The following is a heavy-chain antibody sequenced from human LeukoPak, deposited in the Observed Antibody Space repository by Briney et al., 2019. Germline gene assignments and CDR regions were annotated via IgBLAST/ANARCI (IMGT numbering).Heavy chain of an antibody. Sequence: GGSLRLSCAASGFTFSSFHMNWVRQAPGKGLEWVSSISSSSSYIYYADSVKGRFTISRDNAKNSLYLEMNSLRAEDTAVYYCARGLCGADCYDYWGQGTLVTVSS. CDR1: GFTFSSFH. CDR3: ARGLCGADCYDY. D-gene: IGHD2-21*01. V-gene: IGHV3-21*01. J-gene: IGHJ4*02. CDR2: ISSSSSYI.